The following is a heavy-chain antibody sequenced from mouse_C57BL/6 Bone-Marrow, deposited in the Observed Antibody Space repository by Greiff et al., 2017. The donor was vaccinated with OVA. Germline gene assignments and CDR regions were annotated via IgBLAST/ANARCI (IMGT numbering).Heavy chain of an antibody. J-gene: IGHJ3*01. D-gene: IGHD2-3*01. CDR3: ARREGLLPFAY. V-gene: IGHV8-12*01. CDR1: GFSLSTSGMG. Sequence: QVTLKVSGPGILQSSQTLSLTCSFSGFSLSTSGMGVSWIRPPSGKGLEWLAHTYWDDAKCYNPSLKSRLTITKDTSRNQVFLKITSVDTADAATDYCARREGLLPFAYWGKGTLVTVSA. CDR2: TYWDDAK.